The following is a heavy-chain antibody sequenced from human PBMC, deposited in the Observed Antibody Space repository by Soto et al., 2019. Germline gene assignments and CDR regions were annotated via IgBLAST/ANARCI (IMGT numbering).Heavy chain of an antibody. Sequence: PGGSLRLSCSASGFTFSSYAMHWVRQAPGKGLEYVSAISSNGGSTHYADSVKGRFTISRDNSKNTLYLQMSSLRAEDTAVYYCVKDPEQWLVEGYYYGMEVWGQGTTVTVSS. D-gene: IGHD6-19*01. CDR1: GFTFSSYA. CDR3: VKDPEQWLVEGYYYGMEV. V-gene: IGHV3-64D*08. CDR2: ISSNGGST. J-gene: IGHJ6*02.